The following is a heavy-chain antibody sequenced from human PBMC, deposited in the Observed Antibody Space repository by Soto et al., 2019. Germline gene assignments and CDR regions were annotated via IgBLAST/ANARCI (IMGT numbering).Heavy chain of an antibody. J-gene: IGHJ6*02. Sequence: SVKVSRTTSGYRFITYAIAWGRQAPVQGLEWMGWISPYDDKTIYAQTFQGRVTLTAHRSTRTVYLCLRSLKSNDTAGYYCARGGYYDKVWGRLGNCALDKWGEGTSVTVT. D-gene: IGHD3-16*01. CDR2: ISPYDDKT. CDR1: GYRFITYA. CDR3: ARGGYYDKVWGRLGNCALDK. V-gene: IGHV1-18*01.